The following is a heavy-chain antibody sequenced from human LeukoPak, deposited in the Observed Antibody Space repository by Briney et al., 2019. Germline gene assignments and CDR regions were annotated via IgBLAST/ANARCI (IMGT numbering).Heavy chain of an antibody. V-gene: IGHV1-69*04. Sequence: SVKVSCKAPGGTFSKFGFTWVRRAPGQGLEWMGRIMPLIGTTNYAQKFKGRIKITADKSTSTAYMELSSLISEDTAVYYCATDLERFLEWLFSDTWGQGTLVTVSS. CDR2: IMPLIGTT. CDR1: GGTFSKFG. J-gene: IGHJ5*02. D-gene: IGHD3-3*01. CDR3: ATDLERFLEWLFSDT.